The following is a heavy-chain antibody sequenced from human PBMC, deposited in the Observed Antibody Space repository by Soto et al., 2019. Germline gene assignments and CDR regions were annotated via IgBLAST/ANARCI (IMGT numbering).Heavy chain of an antibody. CDR3: ARVSKAGYSSSWTRGYFDY. D-gene: IGHD6-13*01. V-gene: IGHV3-21*01. J-gene: IGHJ4*02. CDR1: GFTCSSYS. CDR2: ISSSSSYI. Sequence: EALLLSFAASGFTCSSYSMNWVCQAPGKGLEWVSSISSSSSYIYYADSVKGRFTISRDNAKNSLYLQMNSLRAEDTAVYYCARVSKAGYSSSWTRGYFDYWGQGTLVTVS.